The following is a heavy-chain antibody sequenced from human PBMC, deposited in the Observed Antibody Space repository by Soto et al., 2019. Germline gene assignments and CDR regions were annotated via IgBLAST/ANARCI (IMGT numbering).Heavy chain of an antibody. J-gene: IGHJ4*02. CDR3: ARDVGGWRGYYFDY. D-gene: IGHD3-16*01. CDR1: EFTFSTYA. V-gene: IGHV3-23*01. Sequence: PGGSLRLSCAASEFTFSTYAMTWVRQAPGRGLQWVATISDSGDITYYADSVKGRFTISRDNSKNTLYLQMNSLRAEDTAVYYCARDVGGWRGYYFDYWGQGTLVTVSS. CDR2: ISDSGDIT.